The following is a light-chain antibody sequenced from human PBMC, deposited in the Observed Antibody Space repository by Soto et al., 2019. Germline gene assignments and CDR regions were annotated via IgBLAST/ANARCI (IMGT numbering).Light chain of an antibody. J-gene: IGKJ4*01. CDR2: TAS. Sequence: DIQMTQSPSSVSASVGDRVTITCRASQGVGTWLAWYQQKPGEAPRFLIYTASTLHSGVPSRFCGSGSGTDFTLTITSLQPEDFATYYCQQGDSFPLTFGGGTKVEIK. CDR1: QGVGTW. CDR3: QQGDSFPLT. V-gene: IGKV1-12*01.